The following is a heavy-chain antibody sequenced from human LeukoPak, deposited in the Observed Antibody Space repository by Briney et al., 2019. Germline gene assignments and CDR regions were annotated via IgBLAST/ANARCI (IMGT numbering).Heavy chain of an antibody. J-gene: IGHJ4*02. V-gene: IGHV3-23*01. Sequence: GGSLRLSCAASGFTFSTYAMSWVRQAPGKGLEWVSAICGSDGSRYYADSVKGRFTISRDNSRNTLYLQMNSLRGEDTAVYYCAKGGSPSCYSSSGYWGQGTLVTVSS. CDR2: ICGSDGSR. D-gene: IGHD2-2*01. CDR3: AKGGSPSCYSSSGY. CDR1: GFTFSTYA.